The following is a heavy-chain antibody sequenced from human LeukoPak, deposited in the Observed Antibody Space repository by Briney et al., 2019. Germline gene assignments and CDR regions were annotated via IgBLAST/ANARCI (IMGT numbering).Heavy chain of an antibody. V-gene: IGHV4-59*08. J-gene: IGHJ4*02. CDR3: ARHLPGPVSFDY. Sequence: GALRLSCAASGIPFSSYAMSLIRPPPGKGLEWIGYIYYSGSTNYNPSLKSRVTISVDTSKNQFSLKLSSVTAADTAVYYCARHLPGPVSFDYWGQGTLVTVSS. CDR1: GIPFSSYA. CDR2: IYYSGST.